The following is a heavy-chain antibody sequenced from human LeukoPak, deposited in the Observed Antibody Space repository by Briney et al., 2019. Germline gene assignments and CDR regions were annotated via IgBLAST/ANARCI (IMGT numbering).Heavy chain of an antibody. D-gene: IGHD6-13*01. CDR1: GGSISSYY. CDR3: ARCSSWYSLYYYYGMDV. V-gene: IGHV4-59*01. CDR2: IYYSGST. J-gene: IGHJ6*02. Sequence: SETLSLTCTVSGGSISSYYWSWIRPPPGKGLEWIGYIYYSGSTNYNPSLKSRVTISVDTSKNQFSLKLSSVTAADTAVYYCARCSSWYSLYYYYGMDVWGQGTLVTVSS.